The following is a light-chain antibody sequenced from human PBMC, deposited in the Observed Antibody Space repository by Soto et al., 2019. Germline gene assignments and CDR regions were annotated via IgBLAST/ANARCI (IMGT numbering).Light chain of an antibody. CDR2: GVS. CDR1: QSVSSK. CDR3: QQYGSSPVT. Sequence: EIVMTQSPATLSVSPGERATLSCRASQSVSSKLAWYQQKPGQAPRVIIFGVSTRASATPDRFSGSGSGTDFTLTISRLEPEDFAVYYCQQYGSSPVTFGQGTKVDIK. V-gene: IGKV3-20*01. J-gene: IGKJ1*01.